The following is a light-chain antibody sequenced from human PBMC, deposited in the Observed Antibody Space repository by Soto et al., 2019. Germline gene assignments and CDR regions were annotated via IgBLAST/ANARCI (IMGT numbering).Light chain of an antibody. J-gene: IGKJ3*01. CDR2: KAS. V-gene: IGKV1-5*03. CDR1: QSISSW. Sequence: DIQMTQSPSTLSASVGDRVTITCRASQSISSWLAWYQQKPGKAPKLLIYKASSLESGVPSTFSGSGYGTDFTFTISSLRPEDIATYYCQKSDHLPLFGPGTKVDI. CDR3: QKSDHLPL.